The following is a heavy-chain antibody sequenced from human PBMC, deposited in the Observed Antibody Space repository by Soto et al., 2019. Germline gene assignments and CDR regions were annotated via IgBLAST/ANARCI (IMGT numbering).Heavy chain of an antibody. CDR1: GFTFSSYA. V-gene: IGHV3-23*01. J-gene: IGHJ4*02. Sequence: EVQLLESGGGLVQPGGSLRLSCAASGFTFSSYAMSWVRQAPGKGLEWVSAISGSGGSTYYADSVKGRFTISRDNSKNTLYLQMNSLRAEDMAVYYCAKGGWLLLRPFGYWGQGTLVTVSS. CDR2: ISGSGGST. CDR3: AKGGWLLLRPFGY. D-gene: IGHD3-22*01.